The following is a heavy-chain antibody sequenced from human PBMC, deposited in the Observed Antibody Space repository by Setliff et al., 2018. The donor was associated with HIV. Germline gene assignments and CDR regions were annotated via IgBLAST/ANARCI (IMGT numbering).Heavy chain of an antibody. CDR1: GDSISSYY. D-gene: IGHD5-18*01. J-gene: IGHJ5*02. CDR2: IYTSGIT. CDR3: ARDRRGSNKRGYTYAYAFDP. Sequence: PSETLSLTCTVSGDSISSYYWSWIRQPPGKGLEWIGYIYTSGITDYNPSLKSRVTISGDTSKNQFSLKLSSVTAADTAVYYCARDRRGSNKRGYTYAYAFDPWGQGTLVTVSS. V-gene: IGHV4-4*08.